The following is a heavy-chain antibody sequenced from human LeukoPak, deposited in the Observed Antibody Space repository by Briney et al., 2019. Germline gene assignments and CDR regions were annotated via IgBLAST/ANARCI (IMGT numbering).Heavy chain of an antibody. D-gene: IGHD4-17*01. CDR3: AKDYTAYGDYFDY. Sequence: GGSLRLSCSAPGFTFSSYGMHWVRQAPGKGLEWEAFIRYDASNKYYADSVKGRFTISRDNSKNTLYLQMNSLRAEDTAVYYCAKDYTAYGDYFDYWGQGTLVTVSS. J-gene: IGHJ4*02. CDR1: GFTFSSYG. V-gene: IGHV3-30*02. CDR2: IRYDASNK.